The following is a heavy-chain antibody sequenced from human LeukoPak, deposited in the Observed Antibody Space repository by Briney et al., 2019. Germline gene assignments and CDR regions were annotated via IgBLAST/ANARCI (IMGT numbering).Heavy chain of an antibody. J-gene: IGHJ4*02. V-gene: IGHV1-69*13. Sequence: SVKVSCKASGGTFSSYAISWVRQAPGQGLEWMGGIIPIFGTANYVQKFQGRVTITADESTSTAYMELSSLRSEDTAVYYCARGRDIVVVPAATFDYWGQGTLVTVSS. CDR2: IIPIFGTA. D-gene: IGHD2-2*01. CDR1: GGTFSSYA. CDR3: ARGRDIVVVPAATFDY.